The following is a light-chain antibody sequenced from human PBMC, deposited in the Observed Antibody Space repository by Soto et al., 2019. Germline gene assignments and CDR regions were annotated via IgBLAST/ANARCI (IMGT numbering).Light chain of an antibody. CDR1: QSISSW. V-gene: IGKV1-5*03. CDR3: QQYNSYAWT. CDR2: KAS. Sequence: DIQMTQSPSTLSASVGDRDTITCRASQSISSWLAWYRQKPGKAPKLLIYKASSLESGVPSRFSGSGSGTEFTLTISSLQPDDFATYYCQQYNSYAWTFGQGTKVEIK. J-gene: IGKJ1*01.